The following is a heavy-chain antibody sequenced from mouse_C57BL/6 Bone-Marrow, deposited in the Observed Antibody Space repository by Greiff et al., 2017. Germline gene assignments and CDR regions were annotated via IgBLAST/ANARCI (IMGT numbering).Heavy chain of an antibody. D-gene: IGHD1-1*01. CDR2: ISSGSSTI. V-gene: IGHV5-17*01. J-gene: IGHJ1*03. CDR3: ARAHYYYGSSPYWYFDV. CDR1: GFTFSDYG. Sequence: EVQGVESGGGLVKPGGSLKLSCAASGFTFSDYGMHWVRQAPEKGLEWVAYISSGSSTIYYADTVKGRFTISRDNAKNTLFLQMTSLRSEDTAMFYCARAHYYYGSSPYWYFDVWGTGTTVTVSS.